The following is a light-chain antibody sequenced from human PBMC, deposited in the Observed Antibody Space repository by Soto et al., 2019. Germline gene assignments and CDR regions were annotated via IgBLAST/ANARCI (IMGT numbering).Light chain of an antibody. V-gene: IGLV2-14*03. CDR2: DVS. J-gene: IGLJ1*01. CDR3: SSYTTSNTRQIV. CDR1: NNDVGGYNY. Sequence: QSALTQPASVSGAPGQSITISCTGNNNDVGGYNYVSWYQHHPGKAPKLMIFDVSNRPSGVSNRFSGSKSGSTASLTISGLQPEDEADYYCSSYTTSNTRQIVFGTGTKVTVL.